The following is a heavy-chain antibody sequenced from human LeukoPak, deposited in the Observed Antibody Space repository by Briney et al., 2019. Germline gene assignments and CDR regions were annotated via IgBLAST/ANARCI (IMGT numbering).Heavy chain of an antibody. Sequence: PSETLSLTCTVSGGSIRSSYYYWGWIRQPPGKGLEWIGSIYDSGSTYYNPSLKSRVTISVDTSKNQFSLKLTSVTSADTAVYYCVAREFSASLRYWGQGTLVTVSS. CDR3: VAREFSASLRY. CDR2: IYDSGST. D-gene: IGHD3-10*01. CDR1: GGSIRSSYYY. J-gene: IGHJ4*02. V-gene: IGHV4-39*07.